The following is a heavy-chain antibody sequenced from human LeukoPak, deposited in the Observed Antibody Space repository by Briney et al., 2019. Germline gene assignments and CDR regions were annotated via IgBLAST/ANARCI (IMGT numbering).Heavy chain of an antibody. CDR3: ARPPGIAAAWFDP. J-gene: IGHJ5*02. Sequence: SETLSLTCTVSGGSISSSIYYWGWIRQPPGKGLEWIGSFDNSGSTYYNPSLKSRVTISVDTSKDQFSLKLTSVTAADTAVYYCARPPGIAAAWFDPWGQGTLVTVSS. D-gene: IGHD6-13*01. V-gene: IGHV4-39*01. CDR1: GGSISSSIYY. CDR2: FDNSGST.